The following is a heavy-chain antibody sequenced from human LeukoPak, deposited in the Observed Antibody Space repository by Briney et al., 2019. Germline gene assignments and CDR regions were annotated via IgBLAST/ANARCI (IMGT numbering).Heavy chain of an antibody. CDR2: IWYDGSNK. J-gene: IGHJ5*02. Sequence: GGSLRLSCAASGFTFSSYGMHWVRQAPGNGLEWVAVIWYDGSNKYYADSVKGRFTTSRDNSKNTLYLQMNSLRAEDTAVYYCAKAFTFLSWFDPWGQGTLVTVSS. V-gene: IGHV3-33*06. D-gene: IGHD3-16*01. CDR3: AKAFTFLSWFDP. CDR1: GFTFSSYG.